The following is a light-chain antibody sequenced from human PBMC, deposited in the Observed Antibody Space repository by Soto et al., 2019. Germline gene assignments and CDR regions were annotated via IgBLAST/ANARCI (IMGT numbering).Light chain of an antibody. CDR3: QNSYRTPLT. V-gene: IGKV1-39*01. J-gene: IGKJ5*01. Sequence: DIQMTQSPSSLSSSVGDIVTITCRASQTMNNYLNWYQQKPGKAPKLLIYAASNLQNGVPSRFSGSGSGTDFTLTISSLQPEDVATYFCQNSYRTPLTFGQGTRLEIK. CDR1: QTMNNY. CDR2: AAS.